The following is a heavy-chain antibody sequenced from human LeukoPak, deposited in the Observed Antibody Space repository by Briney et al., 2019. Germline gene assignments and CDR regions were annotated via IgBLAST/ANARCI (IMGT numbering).Heavy chain of an antibody. CDR3: ARDLEDGPDYGGNWFDP. CDR2: ISSSSSYI. Sequence: GRSLRLSCAASGFTFSSYSMNWVRQAPGKGLEWVSSISSSSSYINYADSVKGRFTISRANAKNSLYKQMNRLRAEDTAVYYCARDLEDGPDYGGNWFDPWGQGTLVTVSS. V-gene: IGHV3-21*01. CDR1: GFTFSSYS. D-gene: IGHD4-23*01. J-gene: IGHJ5*02.